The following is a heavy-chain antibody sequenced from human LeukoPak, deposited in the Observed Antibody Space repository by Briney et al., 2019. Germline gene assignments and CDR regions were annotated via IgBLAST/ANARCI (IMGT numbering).Heavy chain of an antibody. CDR1: GYNFTSYW. CDR2: IDPSDSYT. Sequence: GESLKISCKGSGYNFTSYWINWVRQMPGKGLEWMGMIDPSDSYTKYSPSLQGHVTISADKSIGTAYLQWSNLKASGTAMYYCARRDSRSTNPFFVYWGQGTLVTVSS. J-gene: IGHJ4*02. CDR3: ARRDSRSTNPFFVY. D-gene: IGHD6-6*01. V-gene: IGHV5-10-1*01.